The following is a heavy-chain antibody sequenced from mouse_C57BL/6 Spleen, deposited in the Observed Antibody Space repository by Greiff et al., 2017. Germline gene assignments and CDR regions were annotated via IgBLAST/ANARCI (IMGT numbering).Heavy chain of an antibody. D-gene: IGHD1-1*01. CDR1: GFTFSSYA. J-gene: IGHJ1*03. V-gene: IGHV5-4*01. CDR2: ISDGGSYT. Sequence: EVQGVESGGGLVKPGGSLKLPCAASGFTFSSYAMSWVRQTPEKRLEWVATISDGGSYTYYPDNVKGRFTISRDNAKNNLYLQMRHLKSEDTAMYYCAILYGRSSLGFDVWGTGTTVTVSS. CDR3: AILYGRSSLGFDV.